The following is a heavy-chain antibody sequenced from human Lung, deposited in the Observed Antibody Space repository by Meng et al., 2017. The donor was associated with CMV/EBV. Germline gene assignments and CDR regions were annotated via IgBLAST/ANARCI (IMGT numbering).Heavy chain of an antibody. CDR3: AHYGEYRFGWDFDL. V-gene: IGHV2-5*01. Sequence: GRSVRWDRQPPEKAPGWLAIVHRNDDARYSPSLRNRLTITKDTYKNQAVLTMSNMDPVDTDTYFYAHYGEYRFGWDFDLWGRGTLVTVSS. D-gene: IGHD7-27*01. J-gene: IGHJ2*01. CDR2: VHRNDDA. CDR1: GRS.